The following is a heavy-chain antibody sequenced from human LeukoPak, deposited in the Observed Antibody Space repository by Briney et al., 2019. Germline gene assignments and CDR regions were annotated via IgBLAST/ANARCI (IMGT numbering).Heavy chain of an antibody. CDR3: VKIKDSDTWYTYYFDY. CDR2: ISSYGGST. CDR1: GFAFSSYA. V-gene: IGHV3-64D*06. J-gene: IGHJ4*02. D-gene: IGHD6-13*01. Sequence: GGSLRLSCSASGFAFSSYAMYWVRQAPGKGLEYVSGISSYGGSTYYADSVKGRFTISRDNSKNTVYLQMCSLRADDTAVYYCVKIKDSDTWYTYYFDYWGQGTLVTVSS.